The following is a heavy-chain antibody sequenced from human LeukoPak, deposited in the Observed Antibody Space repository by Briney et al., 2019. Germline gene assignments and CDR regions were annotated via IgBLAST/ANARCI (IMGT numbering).Heavy chain of an antibody. D-gene: IGHD5-12*01. V-gene: IGHV3-7*01. J-gene: IGHJ4*02. CDR2: INQGGSVQ. CDR3: ARVEYSGWNLEY. CDR1: GFTSRSYW. Sequence: GGSLRLSCAASGFTSRSYWMSWVRQAPGKGLEWVANINQGGSVQYYMDSVKGRFNISRDDAKNSLYVQMNSLRDEDTAVYYCARVEYSGWNLEYWGQGTLVTVSS.